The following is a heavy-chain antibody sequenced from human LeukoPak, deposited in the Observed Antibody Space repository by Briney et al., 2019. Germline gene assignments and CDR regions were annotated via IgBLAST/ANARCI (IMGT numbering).Heavy chain of an antibody. Sequence: SETLSLTCTVSGGSIRYYYWSWIRQSPGKGPEWIGYIYYNGSTNYNPSLKSRVTISVDMSKNQFSLKMSSVTAADTAVYYCARKGGLFDYWGQGRLVTVSS. CDR2: IYYNGST. V-gene: IGHV4-59*01. CDR3: ARKGGLFDY. CDR1: GGSIRYYY. D-gene: IGHD2-15*01. J-gene: IGHJ4*02.